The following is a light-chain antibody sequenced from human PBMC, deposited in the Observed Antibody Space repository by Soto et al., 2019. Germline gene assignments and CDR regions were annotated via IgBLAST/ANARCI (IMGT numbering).Light chain of an antibody. J-gene: IGLJ2*01. CDR2: EVN. CDR3: SSYTSNNTVI. Sequence: QSALTQPASVSGSPGQSITICCTGTSSDVGAYNYVSWYQHHPGKAPKLMIYEVNNRPSGVSNRFSGSKSGNTASLTISGLQAEDEADYYCSSYTSNNTVIFGGGTKVTVL. CDR1: SSDVGAYNY. V-gene: IGLV2-14*01.